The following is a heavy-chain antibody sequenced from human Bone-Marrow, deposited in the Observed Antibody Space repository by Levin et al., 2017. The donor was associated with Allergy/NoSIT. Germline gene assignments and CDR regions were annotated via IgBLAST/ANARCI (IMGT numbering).Heavy chain of an antibody. CDR2: LNPNSGNT. CDR3: ARSPHFDISGPGGDY. D-gene: IGHD3-22*01. V-gene: IGHV1-8*01. Sequence: GGSLRLSCTASGYTFTSYDINWVRQATGQGLEWMGWLNPNSGNTGYAQKFQGRVTMTWNTSISTAYMELSGLKSEDTAVYYCARSPHFDISGPGGDYWGQGTLVTVSS. CDR1: GYTFTSYD. J-gene: IGHJ4*02.